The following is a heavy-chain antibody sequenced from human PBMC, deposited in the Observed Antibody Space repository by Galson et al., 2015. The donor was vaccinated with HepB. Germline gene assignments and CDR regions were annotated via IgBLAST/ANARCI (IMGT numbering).Heavy chain of an antibody. J-gene: IGHJ6*02. D-gene: IGHD6-13*01. CDR2: ISSSSSYI. Sequence: SLRLSCAASGFTFSSYSMNWVRQAPGKGLEWVSSISSSSSYIYYADSVKGRFTISRDNAKSSLYLQMNSLRAEDTAVYYCARDHSSSWYLVTHSPGMDVWGQGTTVTVSS. V-gene: IGHV3-21*01. CDR3: ARDHSSSWYLVTHSPGMDV. CDR1: GFTFSSYS.